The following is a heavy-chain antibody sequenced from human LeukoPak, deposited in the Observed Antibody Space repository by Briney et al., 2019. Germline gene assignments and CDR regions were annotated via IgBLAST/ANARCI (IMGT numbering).Heavy chain of an antibody. CDR2: INHSGST. J-gene: IGHJ4*02. Sequence: PSETLSLTCAVYGGSFSGCYWSWTRQPPGKGLEWIGEINHSGSTNYNPSLKSRVTISVDTSKNQFSLKLSSVTAADTAVYYCARVAGSYYDEYYFDYWGQGTLVTVSS. CDR3: ARVAGSYYDEYYFDY. CDR1: GGSFSGCY. D-gene: IGHD3-10*01. V-gene: IGHV4-34*01.